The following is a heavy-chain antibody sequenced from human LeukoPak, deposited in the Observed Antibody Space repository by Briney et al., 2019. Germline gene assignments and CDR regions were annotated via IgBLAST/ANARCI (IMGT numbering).Heavy chain of an antibody. V-gene: IGHV4-34*01. D-gene: IGHD3-22*01. CDR2: INHSGST. CDR3: ARGKSSGYSSDAFDI. J-gene: IGHJ3*02. CDR1: GGSFSGYY. Sequence: SETLSLTCAVYGGSFSGYYWSWIRQPPGKGLEWIGEINHSGSTNYNPSLKSRVTISVDTSKNQFSLKLSSVTAADTAVYYCARGKSSGYSSDAFDIWGQGTMVTVS.